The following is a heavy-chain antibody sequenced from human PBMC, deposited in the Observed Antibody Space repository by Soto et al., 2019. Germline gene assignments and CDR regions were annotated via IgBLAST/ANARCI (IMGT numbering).Heavy chain of an antibody. CDR3: ARGTSMVRGVIPDYYGMDV. J-gene: IGHJ6*02. Sequence: QVQLVQSGAEVKKPGSSVKVSCKASGGTFSSYAISWVRQAPGQGLEWMGGIITIFGTANYAQKFQGRVTITADESTSTDYMELSSLRSEDTAVYYCARGTSMVRGVIPDYYGMDVWGQGTTVTVSS. V-gene: IGHV1-69*01. CDR2: IITIFGTA. D-gene: IGHD3-10*01. CDR1: GGTFSSYA.